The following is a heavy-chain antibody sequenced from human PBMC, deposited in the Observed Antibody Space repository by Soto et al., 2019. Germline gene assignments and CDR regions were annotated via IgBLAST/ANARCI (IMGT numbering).Heavy chain of an antibody. V-gene: IGHV3-21*01. CDR3: ARDSAFPRQYYDSSGPIDY. Sequence: PGGSLRLSCAASGFTFSSYGMNWVRQAPGKGLEWVSSISSTTNYIYYADSVKGRFTISRDNSKNTLYLQMNSLRAEDTAVYYCARDSAFPRQYYDSSGPIDYWGQGTLVTVSS. CDR1: GFTFSSYG. J-gene: IGHJ4*02. CDR2: ISSTTNYI. D-gene: IGHD3-22*01.